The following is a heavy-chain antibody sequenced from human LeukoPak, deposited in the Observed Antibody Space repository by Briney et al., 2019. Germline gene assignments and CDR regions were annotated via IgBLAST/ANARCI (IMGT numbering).Heavy chain of an antibody. Sequence: PGGSLRLSCAASGFTFSSYGMHWVRQAPGKGLEWVAVIWYDGSNKYYADSVKGRFTISRDNSKNTLYLQMNSLRAEDTAVYYCAKNLRRVYSSGWYFFDYWGQGTLVTVSS. CDR2: IWYDGSNK. J-gene: IGHJ4*02. D-gene: IGHD6-19*01. CDR3: AKNLRRVYSSGWYFFDY. V-gene: IGHV3-33*06. CDR1: GFTFSSYG.